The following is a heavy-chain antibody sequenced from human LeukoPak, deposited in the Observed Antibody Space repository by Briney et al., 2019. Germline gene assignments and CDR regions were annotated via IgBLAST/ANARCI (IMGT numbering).Heavy chain of an antibody. CDR1: GGTFSSYT. Sequence: SVKVSCKASGGTFSSYTISWVRQAPGQGLEWMGRIIPIFGTANYAQKFQGRVTITTDESTSTAYMELSSLRSEDTAVYYCARSGEDTAMVIGAYFDYWGQGTLVTVSS. J-gene: IGHJ4*02. CDR3: ARSGEDTAMVIGAYFDY. CDR2: IIPIFGTA. V-gene: IGHV1-69*05. D-gene: IGHD5-18*01.